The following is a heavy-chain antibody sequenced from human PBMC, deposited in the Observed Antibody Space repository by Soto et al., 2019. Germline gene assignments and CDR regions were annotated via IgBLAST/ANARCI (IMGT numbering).Heavy chain of an antibody. CDR3: TTDGATYYYESSGVNVL. V-gene: IGHV3-15*07. CDR1: GFTFSNAW. Sequence: EVQLVESGGGLVKPGGSLRLSCAASGFTFSNAWMNWVRQAPGKGLEWVGRIKNKTDGGTTDYDAPVKGRFTISRDDLNNTLYLQMNSLKTEDTAVYYCTTDGATYYYESSGVNVLWGQGNLVTVFS. CDR2: IKNKTDGGTT. J-gene: IGHJ4*02. D-gene: IGHD3-22*01.